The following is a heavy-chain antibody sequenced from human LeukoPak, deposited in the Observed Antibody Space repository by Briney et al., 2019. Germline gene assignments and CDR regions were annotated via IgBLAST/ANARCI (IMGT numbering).Heavy chain of an antibody. Sequence: SETLPLTCTVSGGSISSYYWSWIRQPPGKGLEWIGYIYYSGSTNYNPSLKSRVTISVDTSKNQFSLKLSSVTAADTAVYYCARDPAGQNYFDYWGQGTLVTVSS. CDR1: GGSISSYY. J-gene: IGHJ4*02. CDR2: IYYSGST. CDR3: ARDPAGQNYFDY. V-gene: IGHV4-59*01.